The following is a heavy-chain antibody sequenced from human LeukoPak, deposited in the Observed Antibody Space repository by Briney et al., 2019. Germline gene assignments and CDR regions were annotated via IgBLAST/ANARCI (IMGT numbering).Heavy chain of an antibody. CDR2: IIPMFGTA. CDR1: GGTFSSYA. J-gene: IGHJ4*02. D-gene: IGHD1-26*01. Sequence: SVKVFCKASGGTFSSYAISWVRQAPGQGLEWMGGIIPMFGTANYAQNFQGRVTISADESTSTAYMELSSLRSEDTAVYYCARRGIVGATGGYFDYWGQGTLVTVSS. V-gene: IGHV1-69*01. CDR3: ARRGIVGATGGYFDY.